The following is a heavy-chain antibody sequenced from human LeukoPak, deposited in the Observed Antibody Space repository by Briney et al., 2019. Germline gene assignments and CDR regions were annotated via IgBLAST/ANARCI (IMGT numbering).Heavy chain of an antibody. CDR2: INGDGTST. Sequence: GGSLRLSCAASGFTFSTYWMHWVRQAPGKGLLWVSRINGDGTSTKYADSVKGRLTISRDNARHTLYLQMNSLRAEDTAVYYCARASTTVPNLLDYWGQGTLVTVSS. J-gene: IGHJ4*02. V-gene: IGHV3-74*03. CDR3: ARASTTVPNLLDY. CDR1: GFTFSTYW. D-gene: IGHD4-17*01.